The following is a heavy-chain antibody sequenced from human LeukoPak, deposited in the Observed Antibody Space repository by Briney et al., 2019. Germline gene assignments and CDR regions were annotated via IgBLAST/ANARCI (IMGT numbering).Heavy chain of an antibody. Sequence: GGSLRLSCAATGFSFKDYGMHWVRQPPGKGLEWVSAINWNGGGTDYADSVKGRFTISRDNAKNSLYLQLSSLRPEDTALYYCAKHLAATNTYIFFGLDVWGQGTSVTVSS. J-gene: IGHJ6*02. D-gene: IGHD1-26*01. CDR3: AKHLAATNTYIFFGLDV. V-gene: IGHV3-9*01. CDR1: GFSFKDYG. CDR2: INWNGGGT.